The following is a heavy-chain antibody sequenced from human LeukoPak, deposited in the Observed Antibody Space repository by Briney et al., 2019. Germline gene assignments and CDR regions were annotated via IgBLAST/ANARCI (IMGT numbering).Heavy chain of an antibody. CDR1: GYIFTAYD. V-gene: IGHV1-2*06. J-gene: IGHJ3*02. D-gene: IGHD2-21*01. CDR2: IIPNNGAT. CDR3: ARGISGGFDI. Sequence: GASVKVSCKASGYIFTAYDLHWVRQAPGQGLEWMGRIIPNNGATNYAQNFQGRVTLTRDTSISTAYMELSRLSPDDTAVYYCARGISGGFDIWGQGTMVTVSS.